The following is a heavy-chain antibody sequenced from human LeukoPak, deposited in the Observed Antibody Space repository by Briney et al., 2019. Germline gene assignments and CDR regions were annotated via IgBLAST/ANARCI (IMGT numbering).Heavy chain of an antibody. CDR2: IRYDGGIK. CDR1: GSTFSNYG. CDR3: ANGPHYNILTGFYKVRSHLDY. J-gene: IGHJ4*02. D-gene: IGHD3-9*01. V-gene: IGHV3-30*02. Sequence: GGSLRLSCAASGSTFSNYGMHWVRQPPGKGLEWVAFIRYDGGIKHYADSVKGRFTLSRDNSKNTLYLQMNSLRAEDTAVYYCANGPHYNILTGFYKVRSHLDYWGQGTLVTVSS.